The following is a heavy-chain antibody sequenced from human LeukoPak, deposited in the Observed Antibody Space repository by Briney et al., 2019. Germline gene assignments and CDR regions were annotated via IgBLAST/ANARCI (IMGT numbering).Heavy chain of an antibody. V-gene: IGHV4-59*08. CDR3: ARVTVTMVRGVTVYYYYYYMDV. CDR2: IYYSGST. D-gene: IGHD3-10*01. CDR1: GGSISSYY. Sequence: PSETLSLTCTVSGGSISSYYWSWIRQPPGKGLEWIGYIYYSGSTNYNPSLKSRVTISVDTSKNQFSLKLSSVTAADTAVYYCARVTVTMVRGVTVYYYYYYMDVWGKGTTVTVSS. J-gene: IGHJ6*03.